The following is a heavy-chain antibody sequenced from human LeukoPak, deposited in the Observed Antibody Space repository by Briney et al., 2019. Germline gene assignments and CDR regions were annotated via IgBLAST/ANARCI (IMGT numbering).Heavy chain of an antibody. D-gene: IGHD3-10*01. CDR2: ISSSSSYT. Sequence: GGSLRLSCAASGFTLSDYYMSWMRQAPGEGREWVSYISSSSSYTNYADSVEGRFTISRDNAKNSLYLQMNSLRAEDTAVYYCARDPTKTPSYYGSGSYPYYFDYWGQGTLVTVSS. J-gene: IGHJ4*02. V-gene: IGHV3-11*05. CDR1: GFTLSDYY. CDR3: ARDPTKTPSYYGSGSYPYYFDY.